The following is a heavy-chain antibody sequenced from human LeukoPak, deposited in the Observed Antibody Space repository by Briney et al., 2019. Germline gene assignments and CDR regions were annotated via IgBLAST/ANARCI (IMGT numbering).Heavy chain of an antibody. Sequence: GGSLRLSCAASGFTFSNAWMSWVRQAPGKGLEWVGRIKSKTDGGTTDYAAPVKGRFTISRDDSKDTLYLQMNSLKTEDTAVYYCTTDFDSSGWYEDYWGQGTLVTVSS. CDR1: GFTFSNAW. D-gene: IGHD6-19*01. V-gene: IGHV3-15*01. CDR3: TTDFDSSGWYEDY. J-gene: IGHJ4*02. CDR2: IKSKTDGGTT.